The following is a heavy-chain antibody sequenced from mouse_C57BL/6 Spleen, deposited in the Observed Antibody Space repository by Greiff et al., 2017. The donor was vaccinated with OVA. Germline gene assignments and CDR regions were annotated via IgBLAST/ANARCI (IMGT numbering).Heavy chain of an antibody. Sequence: EVKLMESGGGLVKPGGSLKLSCAASGFTFSSYAMSWVRQTPEKRLEWVATISDGGSYTYYPDNVKGRFTISRDNAKNNLYLQMSHLKSEDTAMYYCARALGSSYYAMDYWGQGTSVTVSS. V-gene: IGHV5-4*03. CDR2: ISDGGSYT. CDR1: GFTFSSYA. J-gene: IGHJ4*01. CDR3: ARALGSSYYAMDY. D-gene: IGHD1-1*01.